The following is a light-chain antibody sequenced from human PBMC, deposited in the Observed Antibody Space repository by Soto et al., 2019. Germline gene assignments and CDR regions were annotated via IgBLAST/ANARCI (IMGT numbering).Light chain of an antibody. V-gene: IGKV3-20*01. CDR2: GAS. CDR1: QSVSSSY. Sequence: ESVLTQSPGTLSLSPWERATLSCRASQSVSSSYLAWYQQKPGQAPRLLIYGASSRATGIPDRFSGSGSGTDFTLTISRLEPEDFAVYYCQQYGSSRTFGQGTKVDIK. J-gene: IGKJ1*01. CDR3: QQYGSSRT.